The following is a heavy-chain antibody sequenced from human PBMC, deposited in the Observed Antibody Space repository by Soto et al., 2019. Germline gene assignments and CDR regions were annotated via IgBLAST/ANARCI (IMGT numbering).Heavy chain of an antibody. Sequence: QVQLVQSGAEVKKPGASVKVSCKASGYTFTSYDINWVRQATGQGLEGMGWMNPNSGNTGYAQKFQGRGTMTRNTSISTAYMELCSLRSEDTAVYYCGSGINYYDSGDDAFDIWGQGTMVTVSS. CDR3: GSGINYYDSGDDAFDI. D-gene: IGHD3-10*01. V-gene: IGHV1-8*01. J-gene: IGHJ3*02. CDR1: GYTFTSYD. CDR2: MNPNSGNT.